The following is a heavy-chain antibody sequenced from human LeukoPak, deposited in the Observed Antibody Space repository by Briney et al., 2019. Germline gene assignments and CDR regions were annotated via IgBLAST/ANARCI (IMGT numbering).Heavy chain of an antibody. J-gene: IGHJ4*02. CDR2: IYYSGST. Sequence: SETLSLTCTVSGGSISSYYRSWIRQPPGKGLEWIGYIYYSGSTNYNPSLKSRVTISVDTSKNQFSLKLSSVTAADTAVYYCASLSLYSGSYLDYWGQGTQVTVSS. V-gene: IGHV4-59*08. CDR3: ASLSLYSGSYLDY. D-gene: IGHD1-26*01. CDR1: GGSISSYY.